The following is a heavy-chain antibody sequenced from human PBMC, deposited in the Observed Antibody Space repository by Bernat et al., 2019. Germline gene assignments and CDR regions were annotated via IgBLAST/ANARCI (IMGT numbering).Heavy chain of an antibody. D-gene: IGHD2-2*03. CDR2: IWYDGSDK. CDR3: ARDGHCSSMSSCNFDY. J-gene: IGHJ4*02. CDR1: GITFSKYG. Sequence: QVQLVESGGGVVQPGRSLKLSCAASGITFSKYGMHWVRQAPGKGLEWVAVIWYDGSDKYYGDSVKGRFTISRDNSKNTLYLQMNSLRAEDTAVYYCARDGHCSSMSSCNFDYWGQGTLVTVSS. V-gene: IGHV3-33*01.